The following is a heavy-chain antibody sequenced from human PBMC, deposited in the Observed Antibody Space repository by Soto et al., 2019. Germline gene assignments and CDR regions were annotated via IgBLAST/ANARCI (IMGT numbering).Heavy chain of an antibody. CDR2: ISPNFGTA. J-gene: IGHJ5*02. V-gene: IGHV1-69*01. CDR1: GGTFSSYA. CDR3: ARDYGSGPNWFDP. D-gene: IGHD3-10*01. Sequence: QVQLVQSGAEVKKPGSSVKVSCKASGGTFSSYAISWVRQAPGQGLEWMGGISPNFGTANYAQKFQGRVTITADESTSTAYMELGSLRSEDTAVYYCARDYGSGPNWFDPWGQGTLVTVSS.